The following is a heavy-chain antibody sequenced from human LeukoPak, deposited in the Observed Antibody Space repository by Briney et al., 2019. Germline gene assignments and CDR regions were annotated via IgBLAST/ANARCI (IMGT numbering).Heavy chain of an antibody. J-gene: IGHJ5*02. CDR1: GYTFSGYY. CDR3: ARWARVVPAAKCWFDP. D-gene: IGHD2-2*01. Sequence: ASVKVSCKASGYTFSGYYMHWVRQAPGQGLEWMGWINPNSGGTNYAQKFQGRVTMTRDTSISTAYMELSRLRSDDTAVYYCARWARVVPAAKCWFDPWGQGTLVTVSS. CDR2: INPNSGGT. V-gene: IGHV1-2*02.